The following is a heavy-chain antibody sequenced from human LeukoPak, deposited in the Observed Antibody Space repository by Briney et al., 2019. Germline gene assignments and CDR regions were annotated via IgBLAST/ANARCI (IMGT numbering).Heavy chain of an antibody. Sequence: PSETLSLTCTVSSGSISSYYWSWIRQPPGKGLEWIGYIYYSGSTNFNPSLRSRVTISVDTSKNQFSLKLSSVTAADTALYYCARVPRDGYKPFDYWGQGTLVTVSS. CDR1: SGSISSYY. CDR3: ARVPRDGYKPFDY. CDR2: IYYSGST. V-gene: IGHV4-59*01. D-gene: IGHD5-24*01. J-gene: IGHJ4*02.